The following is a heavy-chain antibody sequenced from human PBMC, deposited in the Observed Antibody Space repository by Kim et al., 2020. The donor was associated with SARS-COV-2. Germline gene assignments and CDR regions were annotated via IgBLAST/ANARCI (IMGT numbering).Heavy chain of an antibody. CDR3: AKNNAGRCYSTSDY. J-gene: IGHJ4*02. CDR2: ISGSDHSI. D-gene: IGHD2-21*02. V-gene: IGHV3-23*01. Sequence: GGSLRLSCAASGFTFSSFAMTWVRQAPGKGLEWVSVISGSDHSIYYADSVMGRFTISRDNSKNTMYLQMNGLRAEDTAVYYCAKNNAGRCYSTSDYWGQGTPVTVSS. CDR1: GFTFSSFA.